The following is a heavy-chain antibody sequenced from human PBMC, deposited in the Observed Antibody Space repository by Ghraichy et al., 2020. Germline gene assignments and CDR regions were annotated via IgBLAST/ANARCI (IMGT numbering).Heavy chain of an antibody. D-gene: IGHD3-9*01. CDR1: GFSLNNYA. CDR2: MWFDASNV. V-gene: IGHV3-33*01. CDR3: ARLLFTGYDYYGMDV. J-gene: IGHJ6*02. Sequence: GGSLRLSCAASGFSLNNYAMNWVRQAPGKGLEWVAVMWFDASNVQYADFVKGRFTISRDDYRDTVYLQMNSLRTDDTAMYYCARLLFTGYDYYGMDVWGQGATVTVSS.